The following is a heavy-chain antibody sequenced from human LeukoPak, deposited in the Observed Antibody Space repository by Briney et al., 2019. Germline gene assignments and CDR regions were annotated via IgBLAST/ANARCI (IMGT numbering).Heavy chain of an antibody. CDR1: GFTFSSYG. CDR3: AKDIGDLVTAPCGLDY. CDR2: IRYDGSNK. J-gene: IGHJ4*02. D-gene: IGHD2-21*02. Sequence: GGSLRLSCAASGFTFSSYGMHWVRQAPGKGLEWVAFIRYDGSNKYYADSVKGRFTISRDNAKNSLYLQMNSLRAEDTALYYCAKDIGDLVTAPCGLDYWGQGTLVTVSS. V-gene: IGHV3-30*02.